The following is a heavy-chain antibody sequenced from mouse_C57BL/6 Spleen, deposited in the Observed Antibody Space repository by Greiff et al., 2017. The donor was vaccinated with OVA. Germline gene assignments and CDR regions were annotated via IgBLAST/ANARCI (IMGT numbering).Heavy chain of an antibody. CDR2: IWRGGST. D-gene: IGHD2-3*01. Sequence: VKLMESGPGLVQPSQSLSITCTVSGFSLTSYGVHWVRQSPGKGLEWLGVIWRGGSTDYNAAFMSRLSITKDNSKSQVFFKMNSLQADDTAIYYCAKNFDRYYAMDYWGQGTSVTVSS. CDR3: AKNFDRYYAMDY. V-gene: IGHV2-5*01. J-gene: IGHJ4*01. CDR1: GFSLTSYG.